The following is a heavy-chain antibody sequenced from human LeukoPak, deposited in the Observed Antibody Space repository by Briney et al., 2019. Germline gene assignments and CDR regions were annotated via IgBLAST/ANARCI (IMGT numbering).Heavy chain of an antibody. Sequence: SETLSLTCAVYGGSFSGYYWSWIRQPPGKGLEWIGEINHRGSTNYNPSLKSRVTISVDTSKNQFSLKLSSVTAADTAVYYCARSRSIAARTFDYWGQGTLVTVSS. V-gene: IGHV4-34*01. J-gene: IGHJ4*02. D-gene: IGHD6-6*01. CDR2: INHRGST. CDR1: GGSFSGYY. CDR3: ARSRSIAARTFDY.